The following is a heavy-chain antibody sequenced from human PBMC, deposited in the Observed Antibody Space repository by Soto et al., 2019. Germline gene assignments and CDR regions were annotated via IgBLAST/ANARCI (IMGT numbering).Heavy chain of an antibody. J-gene: IGHJ4*02. Sequence: AGSLRLSCAASGFTFSSYAMHWVRQAPGKGLEWVAVISYDGSNKYYADSVKGRFTISRDNSKNTLYLQMNSLRAEDTAVYYCARGPPYWGQGTLVTVSS. CDR2: ISYDGSNK. CDR1: GFTFSSYA. V-gene: IGHV3-30-3*01. CDR3: ARGPPY.